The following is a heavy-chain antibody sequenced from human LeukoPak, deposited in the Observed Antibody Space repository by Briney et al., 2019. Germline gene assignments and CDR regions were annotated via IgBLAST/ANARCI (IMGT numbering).Heavy chain of an antibody. CDR3: ARESYFPRYFDY. Sequence: SVTLSLTCTVSGGSISSGDYYWSWIRQPPGKGLEWIGYIYYSGSTYYNPSLKSRVTISVDTSKNQFSLKLSSVTAADTAVYYCARESYFPRYFDYWGQGTLVTVSS. CDR2: IYYSGST. J-gene: IGHJ4*02. V-gene: IGHV4-30-4*01. D-gene: IGHD3-10*01. CDR1: GGSISSGDYY.